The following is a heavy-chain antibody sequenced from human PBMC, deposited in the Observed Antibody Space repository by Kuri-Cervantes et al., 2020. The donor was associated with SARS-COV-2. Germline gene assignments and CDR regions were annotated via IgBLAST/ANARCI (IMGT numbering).Heavy chain of an antibody. D-gene: IGHD6-13*01. CDR3: ARGPLGSSTEQAFYYYYYYMDV. CDR1: GYPFTTYG. Sequence: ASVKVSCKASGYPFTTYGISWVRQAPGQGLEWMGWISAYNDNTNYAQNLQGRVTMTTDTSTNTAYMELRSLRSDDTAVYYCARGPLGSSTEQAFYYYYYYMDVWGKGTTVTVSS. J-gene: IGHJ6*03. CDR2: ISAYNDNT. V-gene: IGHV1-18*01.